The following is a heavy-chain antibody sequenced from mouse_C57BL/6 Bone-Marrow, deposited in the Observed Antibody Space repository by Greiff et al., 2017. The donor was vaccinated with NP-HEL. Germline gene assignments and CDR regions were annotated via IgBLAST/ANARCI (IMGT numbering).Heavy chain of an antibody. CDR3: AREGAAAQATSFDY. V-gene: IGHV1-22*01. CDR2: INPNNGGT. CDR1: GYTFTDYN. D-gene: IGHD3-2*02. J-gene: IGHJ2*01. Sequence: EVKVVESGPELVKPGASVKMSCKASGYTFTDYNMHWVKQSHGKSLEWIGYINPNNGGTSYNQKFKGKATLTVNKSSSTAYMELRSLTSEDSAVYYCAREGAAAQATSFDYWGQGTTLTVSS.